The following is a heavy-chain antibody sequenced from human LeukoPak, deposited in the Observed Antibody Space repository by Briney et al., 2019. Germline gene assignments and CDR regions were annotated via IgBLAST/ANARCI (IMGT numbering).Heavy chain of an antibody. CDR2: IKQDGSEK. D-gene: IGHD6-13*01. V-gene: IGHV3-7*01. CDR1: GFTFSTYW. Sequence: GGSLRLSCAASGFTFSTYWMSWVRQAPGKGLEWVANIKQDGSEKYYVESVKGRFTISRDNAKNSLYLQMNSLRAEDTSVYYCAREAAAGGLDYWGQGTLVTVSS. J-gene: IGHJ4*02. CDR3: AREAAAGGLDY.